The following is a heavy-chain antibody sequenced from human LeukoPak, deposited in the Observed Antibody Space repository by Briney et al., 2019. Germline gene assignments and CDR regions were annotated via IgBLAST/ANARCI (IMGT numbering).Heavy chain of an antibody. V-gene: IGHV3-21*01. CDR3: APREEKPLYETFSGYYYY. CDR1: GFTFSSYA. Sequence: NPGGSLRLSCAASGFTFSSYAMNWVRQAPGKGLEWVSSISSSSSYIYYADSVKGRFTISRDNAKNSLYLQMNSLRAEDTAVYYCAPREEKPLYETFSGYYYYWGQGTLVTVSS. CDR2: ISSSSSYI. D-gene: IGHD3-22*01. J-gene: IGHJ4*02.